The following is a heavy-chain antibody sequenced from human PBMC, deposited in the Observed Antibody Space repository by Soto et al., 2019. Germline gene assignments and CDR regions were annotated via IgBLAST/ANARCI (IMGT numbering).Heavy chain of an antibody. D-gene: IGHD2-2*01. Sequence: GASVKVSCKASGYTFTSYGISWVRQAPGQGLEWMGWISAYNGNTNYAQKLQGRVTMTTDTSTSTAYMELRSLRSDDTAVYYCARVVVVPAAIKDYYYGMDAWGQGTTVTVSS. CDR1: GYTFTSYG. J-gene: IGHJ6*02. CDR3: ARVVVVPAAIKDYYYGMDA. V-gene: IGHV1-18*01. CDR2: ISAYNGNT.